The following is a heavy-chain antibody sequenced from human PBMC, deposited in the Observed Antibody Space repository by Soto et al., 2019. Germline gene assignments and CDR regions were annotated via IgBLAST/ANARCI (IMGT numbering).Heavy chain of an antibody. CDR2: IYYSGST. Sequence: SETLSLTCTVSGGSISSGGYYWSWIRQHPGKGLEWIGYIYYSGSTYYNPCLKSRVTISVDTSKNQFSLKLSSVTAADTAVYYCARVCSICWSFYYYYYMDVWGQGTTVTVSS. CDR3: ARVCSICWSFYYYYYMDV. CDR1: GGSISSGGYY. J-gene: IGHJ6*02. D-gene: IGHD6-13*01. V-gene: IGHV4-31*03.